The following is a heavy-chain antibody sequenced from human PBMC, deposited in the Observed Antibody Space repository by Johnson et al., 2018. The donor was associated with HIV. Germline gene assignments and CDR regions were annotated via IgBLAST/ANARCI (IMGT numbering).Heavy chain of an antibody. CDR1: GFTFSSYG. CDR2: LRYEGSNK. V-gene: IGHV3-30*02. Sequence: QVQLVESGGGVVQPGGSLRLSCAASGFTFSSYGMHWVRQAPGKGLAWVAFLRYEGSNKYYADSVKGRFTISRDNSKNTLYLQMNSLRAEDTAVYYCAKGSVAVLDAFDIWGQGTMVTVSS. J-gene: IGHJ3*02. CDR3: AKGSVAVLDAFDI. D-gene: IGHD4-23*01.